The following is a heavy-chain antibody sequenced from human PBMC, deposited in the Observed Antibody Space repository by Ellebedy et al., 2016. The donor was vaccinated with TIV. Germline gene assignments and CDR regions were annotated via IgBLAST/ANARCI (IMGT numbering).Heavy chain of an antibody. CDR2: ISGSGGRT. Sequence: GGSLRLXXAASGFTFSSQAMTWVRQVPGKGLEWASVISGSGGRTHYADSVKGRFTISKDNSKNTVYLQMNSLRAEDTAVYYCAREGENSIFDWGQGTLVTVSS. V-gene: IGHV3-23*01. D-gene: IGHD3-3*02. CDR1: GFTFSSQA. CDR3: AREGENSIFD. J-gene: IGHJ4*02.